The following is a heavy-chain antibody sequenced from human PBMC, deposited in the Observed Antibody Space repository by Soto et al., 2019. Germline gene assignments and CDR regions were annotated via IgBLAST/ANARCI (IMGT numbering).Heavy chain of an antibody. CDR1: GFSLSTSGVG. CDR3: AHRPGDHFDY. Sequence: QITLKESGPTLVKPTQTLTLTCTFSGFSLSTSGVGWIRQPPGKALEWLALIYWDDDKRYSPSLKSRLTISKDTSKHQVVRTMTYMDPEDTGTYYCAHRPGDHFDYRGQGTLVTVSS. D-gene: IGHD3-10*01. J-gene: IGHJ4*02. V-gene: IGHV2-5*02. CDR2: IYWDDDK.